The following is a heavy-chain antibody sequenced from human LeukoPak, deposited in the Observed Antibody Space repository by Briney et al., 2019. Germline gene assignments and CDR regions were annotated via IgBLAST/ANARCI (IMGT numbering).Heavy chain of an antibody. D-gene: IGHD5-18*01. V-gene: IGHV4-59*08. J-gene: IGHJ4*02. CDR1: GGSISGYY. CDR3: ARRGYSYGFDY. Sequence: SETLSLTCTVSGGSISGYYWSWIRRPPGKGLEWIGYIYYSGSTNYNPSLKSRVTISVDTSKNQFSLKLSSVTAADTAVYYCARRGYSYGFDYWGQGTLVTVSS. CDR2: IYYSGST.